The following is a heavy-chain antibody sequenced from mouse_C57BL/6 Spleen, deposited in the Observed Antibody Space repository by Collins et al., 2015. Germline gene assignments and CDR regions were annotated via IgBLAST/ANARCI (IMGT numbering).Heavy chain of an antibody. CDR1: GYTFTSYW. Sequence: QVQLQQPGAELVKPGASVKLSCKASGYTFTSYWMHWVKQRPGQGLEWIGMIHPNSGSTNYNEKFKSKATLTVDKSSSTAYMQLSSLTSEDSAVYYCARDDYSNYGYFDVWGTGTTVTVSS. D-gene: IGHD2-5*01. CDR2: IHPNSGST. V-gene: IGHV1-64*01. J-gene: IGHJ1*03. CDR3: ARDDYSNYGYFDV.